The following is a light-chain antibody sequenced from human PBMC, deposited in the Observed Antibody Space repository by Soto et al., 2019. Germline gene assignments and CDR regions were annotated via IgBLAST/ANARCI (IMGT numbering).Light chain of an antibody. CDR2: AAS. CDR1: QSVSSN. J-gene: IGKJ2*01. Sequence: EIVMTQSPATLSVSPGERATLSCRASQSVSSNLAWYQQKPGQAPRLLIYAASTRATGIPARFSGSGSGTESTLTISSLQSEDFAVYYCQQYNKWPPYTFGQGTKLEIK. V-gene: IGKV3-15*01. CDR3: QQYNKWPPYT.